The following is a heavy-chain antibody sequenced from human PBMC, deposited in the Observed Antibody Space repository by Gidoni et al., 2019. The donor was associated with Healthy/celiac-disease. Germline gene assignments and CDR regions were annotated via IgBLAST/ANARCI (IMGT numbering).Heavy chain of an antibody. D-gene: IGHD7-27*01. CDR2: ISSSSSYI. J-gene: IGHJ2*01. CDR3: ARDSKKTGGKHWYFDL. Sequence: EVQLVESGGGLVKPGGSLRLSCAASGFTFSSDSMNWVRQAPGKGLEWVSSISSSSSYIYYADSVKGRFTISRDNAKNSLYLQMNSLRAEDTAVYYCARDSKKTGGKHWYFDLWGRGTLVTVSS. V-gene: IGHV3-21*01. CDR1: GFTFSSDS.